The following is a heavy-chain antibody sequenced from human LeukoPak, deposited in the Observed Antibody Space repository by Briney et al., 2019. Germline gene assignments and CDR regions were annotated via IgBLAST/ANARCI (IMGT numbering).Heavy chain of an antibody. Sequence: SETLSLTCTVSGGSISPYYWSWIRQPPGKGLEWIGYIYFSGSTNYSPSLESRVTMLLDTSKNQFSLKLSSVTAADTDVYYCARGYSSGWYYDYWGQGTLVTVSS. D-gene: IGHD6-19*01. CDR3: ARGYSSGWYYDY. J-gene: IGHJ4*02. CDR1: GGSISPYY. CDR2: IYFSGST. V-gene: IGHV4-59*01.